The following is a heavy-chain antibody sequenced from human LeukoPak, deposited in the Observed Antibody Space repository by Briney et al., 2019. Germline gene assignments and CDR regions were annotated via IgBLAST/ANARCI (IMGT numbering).Heavy chain of an antibody. CDR2: VNSNDRP. CDR1: GFNFSNYA. Sequence: GGSLRLSCAASGFNFSNYAMTWVRQAPGKGLEWVSTVNSNDRPYYADSVKGRFTISRDNSKNTLYLQMNTLRVEDTALYYCAKARAAVVEAAINYWGQGFLVTVSP. D-gene: IGHD2-15*01. J-gene: IGHJ4*02. V-gene: IGHV3-23*01. CDR3: AKARAAVVEAAINY.